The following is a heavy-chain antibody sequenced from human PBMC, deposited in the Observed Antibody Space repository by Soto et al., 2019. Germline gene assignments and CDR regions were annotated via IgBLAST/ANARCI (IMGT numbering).Heavy chain of an antibody. D-gene: IGHD6-19*01. CDR2: ISGSGGST. CDR3: AKLRVAVAGKGY. V-gene: IGHV3-23*01. CDR1: GFTFSSYA. Sequence: GGSLRLSCAASGFTFSSYAMSWVRQAPGRGLEWVSAISGSGGSTYYADSVKGRFTISRDNSKNTLYMQMNSLRAEDTAVYYCAKLRVAVAGKGYWGQGTLVTVSS. J-gene: IGHJ4*02.